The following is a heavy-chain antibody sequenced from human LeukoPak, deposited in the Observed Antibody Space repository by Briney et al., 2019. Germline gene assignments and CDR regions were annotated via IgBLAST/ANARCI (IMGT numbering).Heavy chain of an antibody. D-gene: IGHD6-19*01. V-gene: IGHV3-9*01. Sequence: SLRLSCEASGFIFDDYAMHWVRQAPGKGLEWVSGISWKSDSMRYADSVKGRFTVSRDNAKNSLYLEMNSLRPEDTAFYYCAKDGGHSSVLYYFESWGQGTLDTVSS. CDR1: GFIFDDYA. CDR3: AKDGGHSSVLYYFES. CDR2: ISWKSDSM. J-gene: IGHJ4*02.